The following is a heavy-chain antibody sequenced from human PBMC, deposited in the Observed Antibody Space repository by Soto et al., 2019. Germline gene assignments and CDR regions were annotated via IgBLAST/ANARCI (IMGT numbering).Heavy chain of an antibody. CDR1: YGSISSGGYY. CDR2: IHYSGSI. Sequence: QVQLRESGPGLVKASQTLSLTCTVSYGSISSGGYYWSWIRQHPGKGLEWIGHIHYSGSIHYNPSLKSRAIISVDMSKNQFSLKLTSVTAADTAVYYCARGRPDFSSSSRARGNIDHWGQGALVTVSS. V-gene: IGHV4-31*03. D-gene: IGHD6-6*01. J-gene: IGHJ4*02. CDR3: ARGRPDFSSSSRARGNIDH.